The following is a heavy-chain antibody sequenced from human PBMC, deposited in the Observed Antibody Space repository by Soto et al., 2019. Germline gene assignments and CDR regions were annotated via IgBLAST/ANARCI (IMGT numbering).Heavy chain of an antibody. CDR1: GFTFSSYW. CDR2: IKQDGSEK. V-gene: IGHV3-7*01. CDR3: ARDPNIVLVTDAVRSYYYYYGMDV. D-gene: IGHD2-2*01. Sequence: GGSLRLSCAASGFTFSSYWMSWVRQAPGKGLEWVANIKQDGSEKYYVDSVKGRFTISRDNAKNSLYLQMNSLRAEDTAVYYCARDPNIVLVTDAVRSYYYYYGMDVWGQGTTVTVS. J-gene: IGHJ6*02.